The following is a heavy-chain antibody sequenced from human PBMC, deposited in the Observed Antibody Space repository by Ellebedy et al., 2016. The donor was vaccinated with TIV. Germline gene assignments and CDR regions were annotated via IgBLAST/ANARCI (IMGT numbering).Heavy chain of an antibody. V-gene: IGHV3-30*18. J-gene: IGHJ4*02. CDR2: ISSDGTNK. Sequence: GESLKISXAASRFTFSIFGLHWVHQAPGKGLEWVAIISSDGTNKYYADSVRGRFTISRDNSKNTLYLQMDSLRPEDTAIYYCAKDESGGDLPRPFDHWGQGTLVTVSS. CDR1: RFTFSIFG. D-gene: IGHD5-12*01. CDR3: AKDESGGDLPRPFDH.